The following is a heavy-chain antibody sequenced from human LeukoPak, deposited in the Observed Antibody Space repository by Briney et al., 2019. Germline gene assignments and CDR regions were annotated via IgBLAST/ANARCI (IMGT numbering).Heavy chain of an antibody. J-gene: IGHJ4*02. CDR2: ISAYNGNT. CDR1: GYTFTSYG. CDR3: ARRRRSGSSTSCYDY. Sequence: APVKVSCKASGYTFTSYGISWVRQAPGQGLEWMGWISAYNGNTNYAQKLQGRVTMTTDTSTSTAYMELRSLRSDDTAVYYCARRRRSGSSTSCYDYWGQGTLVTVSS. V-gene: IGHV1-18*01. D-gene: IGHD2-2*01.